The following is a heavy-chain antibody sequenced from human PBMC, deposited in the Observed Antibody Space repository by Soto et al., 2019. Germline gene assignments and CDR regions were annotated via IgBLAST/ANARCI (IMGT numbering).Heavy chain of an antibody. V-gene: IGHV4-34*01. CDR2: IKHSGST. Sequence: QVQLQQWGAGLLKPSETLSLTCAVYGGSFSGYYWSWIRQPPGKGLEWIEEIKHSGSTNYNPSLKSRVTMSVDRSKNQFSLKLTSVTAADTAVYYCARGDILTGYSHWGQGTLVTVSS. CDR1: GGSFSGYY. D-gene: IGHD3-9*01. CDR3: ARGDILTGYSH. J-gene: IGHJ4*02.